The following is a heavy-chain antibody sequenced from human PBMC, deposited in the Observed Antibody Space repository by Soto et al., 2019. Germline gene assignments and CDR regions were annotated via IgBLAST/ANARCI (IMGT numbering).Heavy chain of an antibody. CDR3: ARVRPPFDP. V-gene: IGHV1-18*01. CDR2: INAYNGNT. J-gene: IGHJ5*02. CDR1: GYTFTSYG. D-gene: IGHD3-10*01. Sequence: QVQLVQSGAEVKKPGASVKVSCKASGYTFTSYGISWVRQAPGQGLEWMGWINAYNGNTNYAQKLQGRVTMTTDTATSTAYVELGCLRAEDTAVYSCARVRPPFDPWGQATAVTDSS.